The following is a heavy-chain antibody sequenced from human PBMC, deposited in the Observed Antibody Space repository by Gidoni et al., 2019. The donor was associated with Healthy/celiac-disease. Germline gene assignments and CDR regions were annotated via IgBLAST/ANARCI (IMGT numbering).Heavy chain of an antibody. V-gene: IGHV2-70*01. CDR1: GFSPSTSGMC. Sequence: QVTLRESGPALVKPTQTLTLTCTFSGFSPSTSGMCVSWIRQPPGKALEWLALIDWDDDKYYSTSLKTRLTISKDTSKNQVVLTMTNMDPVDTATYYCARTPYDILTGYDFDYWGQGTLVTVSS. J-gene: IGHJ4*02. CDR3: ARTPYDILTGYDFDY. CDR2: IDWDDDK. D-gene: IGHD3-9*01.